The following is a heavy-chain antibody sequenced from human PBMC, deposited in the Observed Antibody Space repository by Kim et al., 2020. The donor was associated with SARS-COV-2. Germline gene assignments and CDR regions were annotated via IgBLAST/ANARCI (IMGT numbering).Heavy chain of an antibody. CDR3: ASASIVVVPAAIYY. Sequence: ADSGKRRFTISRDNAKNSLCLQKNTLRAEDTAVYYCASASIVVVPAAIYYWGQGTLVTVSS. D-gene: IGHD2-2*01. V-gene: IGHV3-11*06. J-gene: IGHJ4*02.